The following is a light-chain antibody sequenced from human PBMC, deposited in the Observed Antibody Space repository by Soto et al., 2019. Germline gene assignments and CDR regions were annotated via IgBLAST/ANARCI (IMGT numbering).Light chain of an antibody. V-gene: IGLV2-14*01. CDR3: ASFRSGTILV. Sequence: QSVLSQPASVSGSPGQSITISCTGTSSDVGGFEYVSWYQHQPGKAPKLIIYDVTKRPSGVSNRFSGSKSGNTASLTISGLLDDDEADYFCASFRSGTILVFGSGTKVTVL. CDR1: SSDVGGFEY. J-gene: IGLJ1*01. CDR2: DVT.